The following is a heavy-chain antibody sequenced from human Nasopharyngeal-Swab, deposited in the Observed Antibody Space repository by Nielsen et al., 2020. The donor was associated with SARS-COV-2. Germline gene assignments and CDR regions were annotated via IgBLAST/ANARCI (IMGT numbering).Heavy chain of an antibody. J-gene: IGHJ6*03. V-gene: IGHV3-30-3*01. CDR1: GFTFSSYA. CDR3: ARGRVYMDV. CDR2: ISYDGSNK. Sequence: GGSLRLSCAASGFTFSSYAMHWVRQAPGKGLEWVAVISYDGSNKYYADSVKGRFTISRDNSKNTLYLQMNSLRAEDTAVYYCARGRVYMDVWGKGTTVTVSS.